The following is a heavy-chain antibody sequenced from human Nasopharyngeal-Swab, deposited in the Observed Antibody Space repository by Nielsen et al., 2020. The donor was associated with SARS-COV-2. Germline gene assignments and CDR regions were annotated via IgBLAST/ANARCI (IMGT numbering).Heavy chain of an antibody. CDR1: GGSISSYY. V-gene: IGHV4-59*08. CDR2: IYYSGST. CDR3: ARLEYYFDY. Sequence: SETLSLTCTVSGGSISSYYWSWIRQPPGKGLEWIGYIYYSGSTNYNPSLKSRVTISVDTSKNQFSLKLSAVTAADTAVYYCARLEYYFDYWGQGTLVTVSS. J-gene: IGHJ4*02.